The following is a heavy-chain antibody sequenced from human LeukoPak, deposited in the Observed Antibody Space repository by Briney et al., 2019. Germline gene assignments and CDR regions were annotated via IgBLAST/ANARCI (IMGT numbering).Heavy chain of an antibody. CDR2: INHSGST. CDR1: GGSFSGYY. V-gene: IGHV4-34*01. D-gene: IGHD3-10*01. CDR3: AIRGVIRAFDI. J-gene: IGHJ3*02. Sequence: SETLSLTCAVYGGSFSGYYWSWIRQPPGKGLEWIGEINHSGSTNYNPSLKSRVTISVDTSKNQFSLKLCSVTAADTAVYYCAIRGVIRAFDIWGQGTMVTVSS.